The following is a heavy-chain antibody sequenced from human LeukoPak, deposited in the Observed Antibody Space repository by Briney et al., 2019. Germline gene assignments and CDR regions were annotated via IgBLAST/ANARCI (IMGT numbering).Heavy chain of an antibody. Sequence: ASVKVSCKASGYSFTSYGISWVRQAPGQGLEWMGWISAYNGNTNYAQRLQGRVTMTTDKSTSTAYMELRSLTSDDTALYYCARVPSGGPFDYWGQGTLVTVSS. CDR3: ARVPSGGPFDY. CDR1: GYSFTSYG. J-gene: IGHJ4*02. CDR2: ISAYNGNT. V-gene: IGHV1-18*01. D-gene: IGHD2-15*01.